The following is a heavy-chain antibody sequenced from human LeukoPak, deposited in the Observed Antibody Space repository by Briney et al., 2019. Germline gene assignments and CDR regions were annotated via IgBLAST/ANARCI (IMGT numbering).Heavy chain of an antibody. CDR1: GFTFSSYN. Sequence: GGSLRLSCAASGFTFSSYNMNWVRQAPGKGLEWVSSITSSSSYIYYADSVKGRFTISRDNAKNSLYLQMNSLRAEDTAVYYCARDHLSSGSSPDYYYYYYMDVWGKGTTVTISS. J-gene: IGHJ6*03. V-gene: IGHV3-21*01. CDR3: ARDHLSSGSSPDYYYYYYMDV. CDR2: ITSSSSYI. D-gene: IGHD6-19*01.